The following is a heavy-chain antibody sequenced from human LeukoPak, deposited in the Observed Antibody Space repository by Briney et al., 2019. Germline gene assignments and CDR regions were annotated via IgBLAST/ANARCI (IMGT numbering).Heavy chain of an antibody. Sequence: GGSLRLSCAASGFTFSSYGMHWVRQAPGKGLEWVAVIWYDGSNKYYADSVKGRFTISRDNSKNTLYLQMNSLRAEDTAVYYCARDGGSYRLLPPSWGQGTLVTVSS. CDR3: ARDGGSYRLLPPS. CDR1: GFTFSSYG. D-gene: IGHD1-26*01. V-gene: IGHV3-33*01. CDR2: IWYDGSNK. J-gene: IGHJ5*02.